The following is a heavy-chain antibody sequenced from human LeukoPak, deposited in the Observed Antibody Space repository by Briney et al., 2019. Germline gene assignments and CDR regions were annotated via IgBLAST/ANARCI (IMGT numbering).Heavy chain of an antibody. V-gene: IGHV1-2*02. CDR3: ARASSWEPHDY. Sequence: ASVKVSCKASGYTFTDYYVHWVRQAPGQGLEWLGWINPYIGAAHSAQKFQGRVTMTRDTSISTAYMELSSLRSDDTAVYYCARASSWEPHDYWGQGTLVTVSS. D-gene: IGHD1-26*01. J-gene: IGHJ4*02. CDR2: INPYIGAA. CDR1: GYTFTDYY.